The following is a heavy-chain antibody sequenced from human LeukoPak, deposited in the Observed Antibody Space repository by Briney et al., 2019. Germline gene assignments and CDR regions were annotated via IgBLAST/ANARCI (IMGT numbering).Heavy chain of an antibody. CDR3: ARGRTGYQLLPTKKYDHYYYIDV. J-gene: IGHJ6*03. D-gene: IGHD2-2*01. CDR1: GGSISSYY. V-gene: IGHV4-4*07. CDR2: IYTSGTI. Sequence: PSETLSLTCTVSGGSISSYYWSWIRQPAGTALEWIGRIYTSGTITYNPSLKSRVTMSVDTSKNQFSLKLSSVTAADTAMYFCARGRTGYQLLPTKKYDHYYYIDVWGKGTTVTVSS.